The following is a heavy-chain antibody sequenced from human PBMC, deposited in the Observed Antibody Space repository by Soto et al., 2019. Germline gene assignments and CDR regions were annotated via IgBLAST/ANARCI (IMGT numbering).Heavy chain of an antibody. V-gene: IGHV2-26*01. CDR2: IFSDNER. CDR1: GFSLTTGKLG. Sequence: SGPTLVNPTETLTLTCTVSGFSLTTGKLGVSWIRQPPGKALEWLAHIFSDNERSYSTSLQGRLTISKDTSGSQVVLSMTNVDPVDTATYYCARMKVDSYQFYYAMDVWGQGTTVTVSS. D-gene: IGHD3-9*01. J-gene: IGHJ6*02. CDR3: ARMKVDSYQFYYAMDV.